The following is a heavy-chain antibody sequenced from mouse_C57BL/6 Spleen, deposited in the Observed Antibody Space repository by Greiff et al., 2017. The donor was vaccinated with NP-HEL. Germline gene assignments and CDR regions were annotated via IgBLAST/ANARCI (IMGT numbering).Heavy chain of an antibody. CDR1: GYTFTSYW. CDR2: IDPSDSYT. CDR3: ARLLYYAMDY. D-gene: IGHD1-1*01. J-gene: IGHJ4*01. Sequence: VQLQQSGAELVKPGASVKLSCKASGYTFTSYWMQWVKQRPGQGLEWIGEIDPSDSYTNYNQKFKGKATLTVDTSSSTAYMQLRSLTSEDSAVYYCARLLYYAMDYWGQGTSVTVSS. V-gene: IGHV1-50*01.